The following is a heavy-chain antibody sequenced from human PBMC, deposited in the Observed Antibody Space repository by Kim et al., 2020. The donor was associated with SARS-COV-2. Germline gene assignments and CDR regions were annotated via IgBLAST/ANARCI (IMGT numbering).Heavy chain of an antibody. CDR2: IYHSGST. V-gene: IGHV4-4*02. J-gene: IGHJ4*02. CDR1: GGSISSSNW. Sequence: SETLSLTCAVSGGSISSSNWWSWVRQPPGKGLEWIGEIYHSGSTNYNPSLKSRVTISVDKSKNQFSLKLSSVTAADTAVYYCARGISSSWYRQGMCFDYWGQGTLVTVSS. CDR3: ARGISSSWYRQGMCFDY. D-gene: IGHD6-13*01.